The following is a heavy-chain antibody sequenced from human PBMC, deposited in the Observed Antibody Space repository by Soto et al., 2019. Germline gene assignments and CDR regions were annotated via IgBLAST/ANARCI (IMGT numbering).Heavy chain of an antibody. Sequence: QVQLQESGPGLVKPSQTLSLTCTVSGGSISSGDYYWSWIRQPPGKGLEWIGYIYYSGSTYYNPSLKSRVTISVDTSKNQFSLKLSSVTAADTAVYYCARFTIFGVVIPAAEYFQHWGQGTLVTVSS. V-gene: IGHV4-30-4*01. J-gene: IGHJ1*01. D-gene: IGHD3-3*01. CDR1: GGSISSGDYY. CDR3: ARFTIFGVVIPAAEYFQH. CDR2: IYYSGST.